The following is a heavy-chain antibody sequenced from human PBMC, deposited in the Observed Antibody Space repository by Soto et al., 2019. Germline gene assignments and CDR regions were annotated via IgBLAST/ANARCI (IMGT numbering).Heavy chain of an antibody. V-gene: IGHV3-73*02. CDR1: GFTFSGSA. Sequence: EVQLVESGGGLVQPGGSLKLSCAASGFTFSGSAMHWVRQASGKGLEWVGRNRSKANSYATAYAASVKGRFTISRDDSKNTAYLQMNSLKTEDTAVYYCTSSALIDYYYYYGMDVWGQGTTVTGSS. D-gene: IGHD3-22*01. CDR2: NRSKANSYAT. CDR3: TSSALIDYYYYYGMDV. J-gene: IGHJ6*02.